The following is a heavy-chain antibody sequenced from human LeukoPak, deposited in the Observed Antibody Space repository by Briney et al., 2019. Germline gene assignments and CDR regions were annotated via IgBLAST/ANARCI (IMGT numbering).Heavy chain of an antibody. CDR2: INPSGGST. Sequence: ASVKVSCMASGYTFTSYYMHWVRQAPGQGLEWMGIINPSGGSTSYAQKFQGRVTMTRDASTSTVYMELSSLRSEDTAVYYCARDAYYYDSSGYYGFGVDYWGQGTLVTVSS. CDR3: ARDAYYYDSSGYYGFGVDY. J-gene: IGHJ4*02. D-gene: IGHD3-22*01. CDR1: GYTFTSYY. V-gene: IGHV1-46*01.